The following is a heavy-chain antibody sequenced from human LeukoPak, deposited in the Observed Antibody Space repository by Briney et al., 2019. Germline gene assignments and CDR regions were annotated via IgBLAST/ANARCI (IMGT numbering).Heavy chain of an antibody. CDR2: ISYDGSNE. CDR3: ARVGYYSSGPFSYFDY. Sequence: GGSLRLSCTASGFTFSSYAMNWVRQAPGKGLEWVAVISYDGSNEYYADSVKGRFTISRDRSENTLYLQMNSLRVEDTAVYYCARVGYYSSGPFSYFDYWGQGTLVTVSS. CDR1: GFTFSSYA. V-gene: IGHV3-30-3*01. J-gene: IGHJ4*02. D-gene: IGHD3-10*01.